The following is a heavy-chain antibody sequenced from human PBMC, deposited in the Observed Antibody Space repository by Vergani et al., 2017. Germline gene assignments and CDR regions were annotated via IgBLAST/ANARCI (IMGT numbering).Heavy chain of an antibody. Sequence: EVQLVESGGGLVKPGGSLRLSCAASGFTFSSYSMNWVRQAPGKGPEWVSSISSSSSYIYYADSVKGRFTISRDNAKNSLYLQMTSRRAEDTAVYYCAKRVYSGSYLGGFDYWGQGTLVTVSS. CDR1: GFTFSSYS. D-gene: IGHD1-26*01. CDR3: AKRVYSGSYLGGFDY. J-gene: IGHJ4*02. CDR2: ISSSSSYI. V-gene: IGHV3-21*04.